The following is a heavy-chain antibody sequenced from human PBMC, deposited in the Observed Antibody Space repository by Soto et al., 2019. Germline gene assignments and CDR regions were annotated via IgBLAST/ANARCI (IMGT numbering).Heavy chain of an antibody. CDR2: INTSGGTT. Sequence: ASVKVSCKTSGYTFTTYYVHWVRQAPGQGLEWMGIINTSGGTTYYAQKFQGRVTMTRDTSRSTVYMELSSLRSEDTAVYYCAREAYSSSDYWGQGTPVTVSS. D-gene: IGHD6-6*01. J-gene: IGHJ4*02. V-gene: IGHV1-46*01. CDR3: AREAYSSSDY. CDR1: GYTFTTYY.